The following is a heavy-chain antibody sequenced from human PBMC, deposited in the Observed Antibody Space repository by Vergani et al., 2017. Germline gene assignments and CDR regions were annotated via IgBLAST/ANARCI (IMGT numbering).Heavy chain of an antibody. V-gene: IGHV3-23*01. CDR2: ISGSGGST. CDR1: GFTFSSSA. Sequence: EVQLLESGGGLVQPGGSLRLSCAASGFTFSSSAMSWVRQAPGKGLEWVSAISGSGGSTYYADSVKGRFTISRDNSKNTLYLQMNSLRAEDTAVYYCAKYGFGELLENPNTRWGQGTLVTVSS. J-gene: IGHJ4*02. D-gene: IGHD3-10*01. CDR3: AKYGFGELLENPNTR.